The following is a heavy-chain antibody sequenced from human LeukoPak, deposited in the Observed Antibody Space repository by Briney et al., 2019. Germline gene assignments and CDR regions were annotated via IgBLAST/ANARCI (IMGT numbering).Heavy chain of an antibody. V-gene: IGHV4-59*08. CDR3: ARHSVASPHYFDY. CDR1: GGSISPYY. CDR2: IFYSGST. D-gene: IGHD5/OR15-5a*01. Sequence: SETLSLTCTVSGGSISPYYWSWIRQPPGKDLEWIAFIFYSGSTHYNPSLTSRVTISADTSKNQFSLKLTSVTAADTAVYYCARHSVASPHYFDYWGQGALVTVSS. J-gene: IGHJ4*02.